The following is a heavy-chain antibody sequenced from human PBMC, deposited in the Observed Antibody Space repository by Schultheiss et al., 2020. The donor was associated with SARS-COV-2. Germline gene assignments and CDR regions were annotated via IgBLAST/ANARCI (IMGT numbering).Heavy chain of an antibody. D-gene: IGHD1-1*01. J-gene: IGHJ3*02. V-gene: IGHV4-59*01. CDR1: GGSISSYY. Sequence: SETLSLTCTVSGGSISSYYWSWIRQPPGKGLEWIGYIYYSGSTNYNPSLKSRVTISVDTSKNQFSLKLSSVTTADTAVYYCARDLGPGAWNDGNAFEIWGQGTMVTVSS. CDR3: ARDLGPGAWNDGNAFEI. CDR2: IYYSGST.